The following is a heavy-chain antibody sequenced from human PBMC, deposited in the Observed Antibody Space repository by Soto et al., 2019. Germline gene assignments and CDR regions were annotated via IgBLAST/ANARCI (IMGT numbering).Heavy chain of an antibody. CDR1: GGSVSSGRYY. D-gene: IGHD3-16*01. V-gene: IGHV4-61*01. CDR2: IYYSGST. J-gene: IGHJ4*02. CDR3: ARGGGGGY. Sequence: QVQLQESGPGLVKPSETLSLTCTVSGGSVSSGRYYWSWIRQPPGKGLEWIGYIYYSGSTNNNPSLKSRGPLAVGTAKNQSPPNVSPVTAAGPAVYYCARGGGGGYWGQGTLVTVSS.